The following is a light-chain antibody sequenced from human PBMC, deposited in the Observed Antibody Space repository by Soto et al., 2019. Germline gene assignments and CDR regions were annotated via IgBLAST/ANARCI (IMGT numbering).Light chain of an antibody. CDR3: QQRSNWPLT. V-gene: IGKV3-11*01. Sequence: IVLTQSPNTLSLSPGESATLSCRASQSVSRYLAWYQQKPGQTPRLLIYDASNRAAGTPARFSGSGSGTDFTLTISSLEPEDFAVYYCQQRSNWPLTFGGGTKVDIK. J-gene: IGKJ4*01. CDR2: DAS. CDR1: QSVSRY.